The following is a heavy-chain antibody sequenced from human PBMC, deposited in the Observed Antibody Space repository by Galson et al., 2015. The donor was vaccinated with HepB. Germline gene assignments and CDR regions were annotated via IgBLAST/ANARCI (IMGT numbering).Heavy chain of an antibody. V-gene: IGHV1-8*01. CDR1: GYTFTSYD. CDR2: MNPNSGNT. CDR3: ARGIAVVDDAFDI. D-gene: IGHD6-19*01. Sequence: SVKVSCKASGYTFTSYDINWVRQATGQGLEWMGWMNPNSGNTGYAQKFQGRVTMTRNTSISTAYMELSSLRSEDTAVYYCARGIAVVDDAFDIWGQGTMVTVSS. J-gene: IGHJ3*02.